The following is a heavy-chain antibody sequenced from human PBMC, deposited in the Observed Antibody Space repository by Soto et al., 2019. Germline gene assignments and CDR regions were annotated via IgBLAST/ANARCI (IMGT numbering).Heavy chain of an antibody. Sequence: SVKVSCKASGGTFNNYPITWVRQAPGEGLEWMGGSIPIFGTANYAQKFQGRVTISVDESTSTAYMELSSLRSEDTAVYYCARGRGYSGDDHYYYFDMDVRGQGTTVTVSS. J-gene: IGHJ6*02. CDR3: ARGRGYSGDDHYYYFDMDV. V-gene: IGHV1-69*13. CDR1: GGTFNNYP. D-gene: IGHD5-12*01. CDR2: SIPIFGTA.